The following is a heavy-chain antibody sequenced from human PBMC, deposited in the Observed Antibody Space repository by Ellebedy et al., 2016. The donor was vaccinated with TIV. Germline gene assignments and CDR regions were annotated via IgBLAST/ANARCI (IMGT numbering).Heavy chain of an antibody. V-gene: IGHV5-51*01. D-gene: IGHD5-12*01. J-gene: IGHJ4*02. CDR2: IYPGDSDT. Sequence: GESLKISXKGSGYSFTSYWIGWVRQMPGKGLEWMGIIYPGDSDTRYSPSFQGQVTISADKSISTAYLQWSSLKASDTAMYYCARQGSGYDFKQNFDYWGQGTLVTVSS. CDR1: GYSFTSYW. CDR3: ARQGSGYDFKQNFDY.